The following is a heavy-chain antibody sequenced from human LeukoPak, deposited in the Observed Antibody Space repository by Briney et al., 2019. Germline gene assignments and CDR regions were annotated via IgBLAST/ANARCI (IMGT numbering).Heavy chain of an antibody. J-gene: IGHJ4*02. V-gene: IGHV3-30-3*01. CDR1: GFTVSSNY. CDR2: ISYDGGNK. Sequence: PGGSLRLSCAASGFTVSSNYMSWVRQAPGKGLEWVALISYDGGNKYYADSVKGRFTISRDNSKNTLYLQMNSLRAEDTAVYYCARDYCSSTSCYYYSWGQGTLVTVSS. D-gene: IGHD2-2*01. CDR3: ARDYCSSTSCYYYS.